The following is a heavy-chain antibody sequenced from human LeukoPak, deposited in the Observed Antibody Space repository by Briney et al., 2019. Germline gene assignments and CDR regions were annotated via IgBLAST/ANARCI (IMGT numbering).Heavy chain of an antibody. Sequence: SETLSLTCAVYGGSFSGDYWSWIRQPPGKGLEWIGEINHSGSTNYNPSLKSRVTISVDTSKNQFSLKLSSVTAADTAVYYCARGRAPDYWGQGTLVTVSS. V-gene: IGHV4-34*01. CDR2: INHSGST. CDR3: ARGRAPDY. CDR1: GGSFSGDY. J-gene: IGHJ4*02.